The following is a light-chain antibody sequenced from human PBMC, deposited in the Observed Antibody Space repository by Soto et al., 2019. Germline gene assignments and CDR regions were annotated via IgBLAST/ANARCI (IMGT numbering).Light chain of an antibody. Sequence: DIQMTQSPSSLSASVGDTITITCQASQDISNYLNWFQQKPGKAPKLLIYDASNLETGVPSRFSGSGSGTDFTISISSLQPEDIATYYCHQYDKLPFTFGPGTKVDIK. J-gene: IGKJ3*01. CDR1: QDISNY. CDR2: DAS. V-gene: IGKV1-33*01. CDR3: HQYDKLPFT.